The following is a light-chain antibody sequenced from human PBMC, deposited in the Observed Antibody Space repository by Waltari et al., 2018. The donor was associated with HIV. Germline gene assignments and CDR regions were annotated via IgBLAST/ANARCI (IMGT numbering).Light chain of an antibody. CDR2: NTS. CDR1: QSVGFY. J-gene: IGKJ5*01. Sequence: EIILTQSPATLSLSPGDRATLSCRASQSVGFYLAWYKQRPGQAPRLLIYNTSYRAAGIPTRFSGSGSKTDFTLSISDLEPDDSAVYYCHQRAQWPITFGQGTRLDIK. CDR3: HQRAQWPIT. V-gene: IGKV3-11*01.